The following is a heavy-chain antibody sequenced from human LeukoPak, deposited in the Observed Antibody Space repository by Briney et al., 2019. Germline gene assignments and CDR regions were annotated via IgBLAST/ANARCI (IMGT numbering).Heavy chain of an antibody. J-gene: IGHJ5*02. CDR2: ISSGAGTT. D-gene: IGHD6-19*01. V-gene: IGHV3-23*01. Sequence: GGSLRLSCAASGFTFRNYGMSWVPQVPGKRLEWVSAISSGAGTTGYADSVKGRFTISRDNSKSTIYLQMNSLRAEDTAVYYCAKDLEQSYSGWSTSYDAWGQGTLVTVSS. CDR3: AKDLEQSYSGWSTSYDA. CDR1: GFTFRNYG.